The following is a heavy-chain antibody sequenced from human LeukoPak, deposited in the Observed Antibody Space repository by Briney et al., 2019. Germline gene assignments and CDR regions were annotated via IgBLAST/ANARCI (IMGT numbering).Heavy chain of an antibody. CDR1: GFTFSSHA. CDR2: IPYNGGKK. D-gene: IGHD6-25*01. Sequence: PGGSLRLSCAASGFTFSSHAMSWVRQAPGKGLEWVALIPYNGGKKDYADSVKGRFTISRDNAKNSLYLQMNSLRDEDTALYYCARETPDSSGWTAFDYWGQGTLVTVSS. CDR3: ARETPDSSGWTAFDY. V-gene: IGHV3-30*04. J-gene: IGHJ4*02.